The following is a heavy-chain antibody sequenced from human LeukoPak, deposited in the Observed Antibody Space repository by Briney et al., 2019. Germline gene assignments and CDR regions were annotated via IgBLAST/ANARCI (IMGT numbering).Heavy chain of an antibody. V-gene: IGHV3-7*04. CDR2: IKQDGSEK. D-gene: IGHD3-22*01. CDR1: GFTFSRYW. J-gene: IGHJ4*02. CDR3: ARDAHHYYDSSGYSPCFDY. Sequence: GGSLRLSCIASGFTFSRYWMSWVRQAPGKGLEWVANIKQDGSEKYYVDSVKGRFTISRDNAKNSVYLQVNSLRAEDTAVYFCARDAHHYYDSSGYSPCFDYWGQGTLVTVSS.